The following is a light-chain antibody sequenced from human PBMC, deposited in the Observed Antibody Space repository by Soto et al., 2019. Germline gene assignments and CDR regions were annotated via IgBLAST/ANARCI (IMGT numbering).Light chain of an antibody. CDR2: AAS. Sequence: AIRMTQSPSSLSASTGDRVIITGRASQGISSYLAWYQQKPGKAPKLLIYAASTLQSGVPSRFSGSGSVTDFTLTISCLQSEDFATYYCQQYYSYPLTFGPGTKVDIK. CDR3: QQYYSYPLT. J-gene: IGKJ3*01. CDR1: QGISSY. V-gene: IGKV1-8*01.